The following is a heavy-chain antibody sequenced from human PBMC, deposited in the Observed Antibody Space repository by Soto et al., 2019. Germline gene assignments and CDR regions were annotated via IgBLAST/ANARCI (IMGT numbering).Heavy chain of an antibody. CDR2: IFHSVTT. CDR3: ARHIAVPTTRGFDY. J-gene: IGHJ4*02. V-gene: IGHV4-4*02. CDR1: GASISSTNW. Sequence: QVQLQESGPGLVKPSGTLSLTCAVSGASISSTNWWSWVRQAPGEGLEWIGEIFHSVTTTYNPSLKSRVIISMDTSTNQLSLRLDSVTAADTAVYFCARHIAVPTTRGFDYGGQGTLVTVSS. D-gene: IGHD2-15*01.